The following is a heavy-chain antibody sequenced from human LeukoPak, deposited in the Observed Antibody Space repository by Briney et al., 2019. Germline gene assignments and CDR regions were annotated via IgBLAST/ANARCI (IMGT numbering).Heavy chain of an antibody. J-gene: IGHJ6*04. Sequence: GGSLRLSCASSGFTIGTAWMSWVRQAPGKGLEWLGHIKSEGEGATTDYAAPAKGRFAISRDDSKNMIYLQMSSLKMDDTAICYCIAHFPYFYGFDVWGKGTTVTVSS. D-gene: IGHD3-3*02. CDR3: IAHFPYFYGFDV. CDR2: IKSEGEGATT. V-gene: IGHV3-15*01. CDR1: GFTIGTAW.